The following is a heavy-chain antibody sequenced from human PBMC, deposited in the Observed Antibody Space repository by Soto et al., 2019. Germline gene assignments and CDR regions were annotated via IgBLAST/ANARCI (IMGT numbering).Heavy chain of an antibody. CDR1: GFTFSSYG. V-gene: IGHV3-33*08. Sequence: QVQLVESGGGVVQPGRSLRLSCAASGFTFSSYGMHWVRQAPGKGLEWVAVIWYDGSNKYYADSVKGRFTISRDNSKNALYLQMTSLRAEDTAVYYCARGGPLAVAGMGEYFGYWGQGTLVTVSS. D-gene: IGHD6-19*01. CDR2: IWYDGSNK. CDR3: ARGGPLAVAGMGEYFGY. J-gene: IGHJ4*02.